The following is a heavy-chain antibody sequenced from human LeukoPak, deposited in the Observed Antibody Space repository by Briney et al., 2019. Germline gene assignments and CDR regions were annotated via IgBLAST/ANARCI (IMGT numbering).Heavy chain of an antibody. CDR2: VNHSGST. D-gene: IGHD3-22*01. CDR3: ARGENLNYYDSSGYFDY. Sequence: SETLSLNCAVYGGSFSGYYWSWIRQPPGKGLEWIGEVNHSGSTNYNPSLKSRVTISVDTSKNQFSLKLSSVTAADTAVYYCARGENLNYYDSSGYFDYWGQGTLVTVSS. J-gene: IGHJ4*02. CDR1: GGSFSGYY. V-gene: IGHV4-34*01.